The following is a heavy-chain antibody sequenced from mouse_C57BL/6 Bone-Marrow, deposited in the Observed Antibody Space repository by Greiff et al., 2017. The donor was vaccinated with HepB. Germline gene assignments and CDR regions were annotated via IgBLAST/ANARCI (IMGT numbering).Heavy chain of an antibody. V-gene: IGHV5-6*01. D-gene: IGHD1-1*01. J-gene: IGHJ3*01. Sequence: EVKLQESGGDLVKPGGSLKLSCAASGFTFSSYGMSWVRQTPDKRLEWVATISSGGSYTYYPDSVKGRFTISRDNAKNTLYLQMSSLKSEDTAMYYCARHLSGTTVVAPFAYWGQGTLVTVSA. CDR2: ISSGGSYT. CDR1: GFTFSSYG. CDR3: ARHLSGTTVVAPFAY.